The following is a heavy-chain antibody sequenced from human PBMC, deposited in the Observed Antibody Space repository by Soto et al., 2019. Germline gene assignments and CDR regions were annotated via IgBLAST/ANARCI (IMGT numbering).Heavy chain of an antibody. CDR1: SGSMSTYY. J-gene: IGHJ6*02. CDR2: IYSSGST. V-gene: IGHV4-59*01. Sequence: QVQLQESGPGLVKPSETLSLTCTVSSGSMSTYYWGWIRQAPRKELELIGHIYSSGSTSYNPSLKNRVTISVVTSRIQFSLNLSSVTAADTAVYYCTRAPSTVLGDYYYGVDVWGQGTTVTVSS. D-gene: IGHD2-15*01. CDR3: TRAPSTVLGDYYYGVDV.